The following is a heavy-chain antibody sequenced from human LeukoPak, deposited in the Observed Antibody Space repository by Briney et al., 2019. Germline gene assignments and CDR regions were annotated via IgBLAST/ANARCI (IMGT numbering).Heavy chain of an antibody. V-gene: IGHV1-46*01. D-gene: IGHD2-15*01. Sequence: ASVKVSCKASGNTFSSDYMHWLRQAPGQGLEWMGMINPSGGTSDGTRYAQRFQGRLTVTSDTSTRTVYMELSSLTSEDTAVYYCARSPMMFCSPPRCVGSWFDPWGQGTLVTVS. CDR1: GNTFSSDY. CDR3: ARSPMMFCSPPRCVGSWFDP. CDR2: INPSGGTSDGT. J-gene: IGHJ5*02.